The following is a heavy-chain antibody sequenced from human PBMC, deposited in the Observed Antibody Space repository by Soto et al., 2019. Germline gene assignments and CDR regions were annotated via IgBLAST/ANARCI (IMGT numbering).Heavy chain of an antibody. D-gene: IGHD2-21*01. CDR3: ARGRGEFDA. CDR2: INHSGNT. CDR1: GASLSDNY. V-gene: IGHV4-34*01. Sequence: SETLSLTCAVYGASLSDNYCNWLRQPPGKGLEWIGEINHSGNTNYNPSLRSRVTISIDTSKNQLSLNLRSVSAADTAVYYCARGRGEFDAWRQGTPVTVSS. J-gene: IGHJ5*02.